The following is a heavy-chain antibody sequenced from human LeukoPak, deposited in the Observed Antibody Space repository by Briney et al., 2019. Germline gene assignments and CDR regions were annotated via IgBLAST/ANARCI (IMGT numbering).Heavy chain of an antibody. CDR3: TTGSGSYYF. V-gene: IGHV3-15*01. Sequence: WIRQPPGKGLEWVGRIKSKTDGGATDYAAPVKGRFTISRDDSNNTLYLQMSSLKTEDTAVYYCTTGSGSYYFWGQGTLVTVSS. CDR2: IKSKTDGGAT. J-gene: IGHJ4*02. D-gene: IGHD1-26*01.